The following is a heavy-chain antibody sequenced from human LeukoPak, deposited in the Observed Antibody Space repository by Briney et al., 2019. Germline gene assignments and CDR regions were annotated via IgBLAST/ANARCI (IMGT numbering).Heavy chain of an antibody. D-gene: IGHD3-9*01. Sequence: PSETLSLTCTVSGGSISSSSYYWGWIRQPPGKGLEWIGSIYYSGSTYCNPSLKSRVTISVDTSKNQFSLKLSSVTAADTAVYYCARLNINYDILTGSLHPSHDAFDIWGQGTMVTVSS. CDR1: GGSISSSSYY. CDR3: ARLNINYDILTGSLHPSHDAFDI. J-gene: IGHJ3*02. CDR2: IYYSGST. V-gene: IGHV4-39*01.